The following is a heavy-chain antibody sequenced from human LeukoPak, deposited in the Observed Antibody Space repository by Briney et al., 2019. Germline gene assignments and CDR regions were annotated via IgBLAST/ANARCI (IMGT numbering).Heavy chain of an antibody. Sequence: GALRLSCAASGFTFSSYAMHWVRQAPGKGLEWVAVISYDGSNKYYADSVKGRFTISRDNSKSTLYLEMNSLRAQDTAVYYCAKDLGSGWQTYYFYYMDIWGQGTTVTVSS. V-gene: IGHV3-30-3*01. D-gene: IGHD6-19*01. J-gene: IGHJ6*02. CDR3: AKDLGSGWQTYYFYYMDI. CDR2: ISYDGSNK. CDR1: GFTFSSYA.